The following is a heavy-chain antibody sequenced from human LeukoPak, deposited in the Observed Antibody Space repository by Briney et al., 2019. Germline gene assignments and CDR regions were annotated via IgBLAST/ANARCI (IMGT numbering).Heavy chain of an antibody. J-gene: IGHJ6*03. Sequence: GASVKVSCTASGYTFTGYYMHWVRQAPGQGLEWMGWINPNSGGTNYAQKFQGRVTMTRDTSISTAYMELSRLRSDDTAVYYCARTRRGYSYGYGHMDVWGKGTTVTVSS. CDR2: INPNSGGT. CDR3: ARTRRGYSYGYGHMDV. V-gene: IGHV1-2*02. CDR1: GYTFTGYY. D-gene: IGHD5-18*01.